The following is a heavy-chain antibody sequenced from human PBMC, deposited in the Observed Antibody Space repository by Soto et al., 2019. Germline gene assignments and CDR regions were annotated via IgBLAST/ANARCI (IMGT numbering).Heavy chain of an antibody. J-gene: IGHJ4*02. V-gene: IGHV3-21*01. D-gene: IGHD5-18*01. CDR2: ISSSSSYI. CDR1: GFTFSSYS. Sequence: EVQLVESGGGLVKPGGSLRLSCAASGFTFSSYSMNWVRQAPGKGLEWVSSISSSSSYIYYADSVKGSFTIARDTAKKSRYLQMNSLRAEDTAVYSCARDQPGYSFGYGLGYWGQGTLVTVSS. CDR3: ARDQPGYSFGYGLGY.